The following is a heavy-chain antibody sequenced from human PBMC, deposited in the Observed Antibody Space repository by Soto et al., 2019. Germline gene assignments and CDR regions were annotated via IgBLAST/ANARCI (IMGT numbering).Heavy chain of an antibody. V-gene: IGHV1-69*13. Sequence: AASVKVSCKASGGTFSSYAISWVRQAPGQRLEWMGGIIPIFGTANYAQKFQGRVTITADESTSTAYMELSSLRSEDTAVYYCARLYRFVSMVRGYYGMDVWGQGTTVTVSS. J-gene: IGHJ6*02. CDR1: GGTFSSYA. D-gene: IGHD3-10*01. CDR2: IIPIFGTA. CDR3: ARLYRFVSMVRGYYGMDV.